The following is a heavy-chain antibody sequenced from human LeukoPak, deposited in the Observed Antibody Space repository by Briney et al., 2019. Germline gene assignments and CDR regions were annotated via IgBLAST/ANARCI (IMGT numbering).Heavy chain of an antibody. V-gene: IGHV4-39*07. CDR2: IYYSGST. Sequence: SETLSLTCTVSGGSISSSRYYWGWIRQPPGRGLEWIGSIYYSGSTYYNPSLKSRVTISLDTSKNQFSLKLSSVTAADTAVYYCATKPNTVTIEYYFDYWGQGTLVTVSS. CDR1: GGSISSSRYY. J-gene: IGHJ4*02. D-gene: IGHD4-17*01. CDR3: ATKPNTVTIEYYFDY.